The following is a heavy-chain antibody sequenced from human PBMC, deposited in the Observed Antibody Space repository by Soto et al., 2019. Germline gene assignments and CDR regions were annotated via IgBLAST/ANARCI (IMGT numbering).Heavy chain of an antibody. Sequence: VQLVESGGGVVQPGRSLRLSCAASGFTFSSYGMHWVRQAPGKGLEWVAVISYDGSNKYYADSVKGRFTISRDNSKNTLYLQMNSLRAEDTAVYYCAKDVSELRFLEWLVFGYWGQGTLVTVSS. V-gene: IGHV3-30*18. CDR3: AKDVSELRFLEWLVFGY. CDR2: ISYDGSNK. J-gene: IGHJ4*02. CDR1: GFTFSSYG. D-gene: IGHD3-3*01.